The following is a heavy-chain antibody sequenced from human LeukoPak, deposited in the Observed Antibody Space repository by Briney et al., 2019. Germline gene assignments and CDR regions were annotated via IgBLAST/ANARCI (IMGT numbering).Heavy chain of an antibody. CDR1: GFSFSTYS. CDR2: ISSSSSYI. CDR3: ARRLAGDSFDY. V-gene: IGHV3-21*01. Sequence: GGSLRLSCTASGFSFSTYSMNWARQAPGKGLEWVSSISSSSSYIYYADSVKGRFTISRDNAKNSLYLQMNSLRAEDTAVYYCARRLAGDSFDYWGQGTLVTVSS. J-gene: IGHJ4*02.